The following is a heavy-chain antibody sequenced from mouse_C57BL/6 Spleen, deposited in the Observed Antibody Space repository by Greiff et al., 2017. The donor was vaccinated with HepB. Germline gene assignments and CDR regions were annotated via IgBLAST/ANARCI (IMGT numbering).Heavy chain of an antibody. CDR3: ARSKNYGSSYDY. D-gene: IGHD1-1*01. V-gene: IGHV1-52*01. CDR2: IDPSDSET. CDR1: GSTFTSYW. Sequence: VQLQQPGAELVRPGSSVKLSCKASGSTFTSYWMHWVKQRPIQGLEWIGNIDPSDSETHYNQKFKDKATLTVDKSSSTAYMQLSSLTSEDSAVYYCARSKNYGSSYDYWGQGTTLTVSS. J-gene: IGHJ2*01.